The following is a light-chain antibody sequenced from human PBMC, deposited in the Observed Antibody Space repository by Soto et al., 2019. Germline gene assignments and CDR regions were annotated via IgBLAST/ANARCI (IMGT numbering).Light chain of an antibody. CDR1: SSDVGCYNY. Sequence: QSVLTRPASVSGSPGQSITISCTGTSSDVGCYNYVSWYQQHPGKAPKLMIYDVSNRPSGVFIRFSGSKSGNTASLTISGLQAEDEADYYCSSYTSSSTLEVFGTGTKVTVL. CDR2: DVS. V-gene: IGLV2-14*01. J-gene: IGLJ1*01. CDR3: SSYTSSSTLEV.